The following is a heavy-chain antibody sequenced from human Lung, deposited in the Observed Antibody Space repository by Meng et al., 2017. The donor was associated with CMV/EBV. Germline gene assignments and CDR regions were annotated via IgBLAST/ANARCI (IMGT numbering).Heavy chain of an antibody. CDR3: ARSRTQPRSYYFDY. J-gene: IGHJ4*02. CDR2: ISNSGSTI. Sequence: ASGFSFSNYYVTWIRQAPGKGLEWVSYISNSGSTIYYADSVRGRFTISRDNAKNSLYLQMNSLRAEDTAVYYCARSRTQPRSYYFDYWGQGTLVTVSS. V-gene: IGHV3-11*04. D-gene: IGHD1-14*01. CDR1: GFSFSNYY.